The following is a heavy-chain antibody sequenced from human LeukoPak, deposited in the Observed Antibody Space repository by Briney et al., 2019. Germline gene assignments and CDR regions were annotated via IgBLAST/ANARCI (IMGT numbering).Heavy chain of an antibody. CDR2: ISYDGSNK. V-gene: IGHV3-30-3*01. CDR3: ARVGCSGTNCYDGVGRAAWFDP. Sequence: GGSLRLSCAASGFTFSSYAMHWVRQAPGRGLEWVAVISYDGSNKYYADSVKGRFTISRDNSKNTLYLQMNSLRAEDTAVYYCARVGCSGTNCYDGVGRAAWFDPWGQGTLVTVSS. D-gene: IGHD2-2*01. J-gene: IGHJ5*02. CDR1: GFTFSSYA.